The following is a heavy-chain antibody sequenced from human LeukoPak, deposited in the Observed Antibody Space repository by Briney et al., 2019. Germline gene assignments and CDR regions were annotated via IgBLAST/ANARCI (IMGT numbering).Heavy chain of an antibody. J-gene: IGHJ4*02. CDR3: AVTAMDAPDFDY. Sequence: ASVKVSCKASGYTFTGYYMHWVRQAPGQGLEWMGWINPNSGDTNYAQKFQGRVTMTRDTSISTAYMELSRLRSDDTAVYYCAVTAMDAPDFDYWGQGTLVTVSS. CDR2: INPNSGDT. D-gene: IGHD5-18*01. V-gene: IGHV1-2*02. CDR1: GYTFTGYY.